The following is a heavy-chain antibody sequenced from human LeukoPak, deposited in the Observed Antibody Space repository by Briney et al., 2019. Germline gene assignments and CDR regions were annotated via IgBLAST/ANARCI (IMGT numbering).Heavy chain of an antibody. CDR1: GGSISSSSYY. CDR3: ARGNILSGYCFDF. CDR2: IYYSGST. V-gene: IGHV4-39*07. J-gene: IGHJ4*02. Sequence: SETLSLTCTVSGGSISSSSYYWGWIRQPPGKGLEWIGSIYYSGSTYYNPSLKSRVTISVDTSKNQVSLKLSSVTAADTAVYYCARGNILSGYCFDFWGQGALVTVSS. D-gene: IGHD3-9*01.